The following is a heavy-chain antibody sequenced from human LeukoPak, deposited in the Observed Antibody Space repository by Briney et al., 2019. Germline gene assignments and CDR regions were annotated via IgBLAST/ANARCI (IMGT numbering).Heavy chain of an antibody. D-gene: IGHD5-12*01. V-gene: IGHV3-33*01. J-gene: IGHJ4*02. CDR1: GFTFGSYG. Sequence: PWGSLRLSCGASGFTFGSYGMHWVRQAPGKWLEWVALIWYDGSNKYYADSVKGRFTISRDNSKNTLYLQMNSLRVEDTSVYYCARAMDVVATISPLDYWGQGTLVTVSS. CDR3: ARAMDVVATISPLDY. CDR2: IWYDGSNK.